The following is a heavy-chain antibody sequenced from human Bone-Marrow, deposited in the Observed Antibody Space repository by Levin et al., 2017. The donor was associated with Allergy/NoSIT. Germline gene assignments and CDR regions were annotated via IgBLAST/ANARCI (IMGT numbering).Heavy chain of an antibody. CDR3: ARDECSSTSCYSYYDYYMDG. V-gene: IGHV3-7*01. CDR2: IKQDGSEK. D-gene: IGHD2-2*01. J-gene: IGHJ6*03. CDR1: GFTFSSYW. Sequence: ETLSLTCAASGFTFSSYWMSWVRQAPGKGLEWVANIKQDGSEKYYVDSVKGRFTISRDNTKNSLYLQMNSLRAEDTAVYYCARDECSSTSCYSYYDYYMDGWGKGTTVTVSS.